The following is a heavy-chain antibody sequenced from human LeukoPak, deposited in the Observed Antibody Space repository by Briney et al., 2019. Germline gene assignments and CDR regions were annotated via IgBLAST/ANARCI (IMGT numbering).Heavy chain of an antibody. CDR2: INPNSGGA. D-gene: IGHD1-26*01. Sequence: ASVKVSCKASGYTFTGYYMHWVRQAPGQGLEWMGWINPNSGGANYAQKFQGRVTMTRDTSISTAYMELSRLRSDDTAVYYCAKVGSGSTDAFDIWGQGTMVTVSS. J-gene: IGHJ3*02. V-gene: IGHV1-2*02. CDR3: AKVGSGSTDAFDI. CDR1: GYTFTGYY.